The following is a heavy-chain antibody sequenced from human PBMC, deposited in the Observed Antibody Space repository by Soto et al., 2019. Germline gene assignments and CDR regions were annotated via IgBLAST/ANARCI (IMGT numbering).Heavy chain of an antibody. V-gene: IGHV4-30-4*01. J-gene: IGHJ5*02. Sequence: TLSLTCTVSGGSSISGDYYWSWIRQPPGKGLEWIGYIYYSGSTYYNPSLKSRVTISVDTSKNQFSLKLSSVTAADTAVYYCARDQGNSGWYGSWFDPWGQGTLVTVSS. D-gene: IGHD6-19*01. CDR1: GGSSISGDYY. CDR3: ARDQGNSGWYGSWFDP. CDR2: IYYSGST.